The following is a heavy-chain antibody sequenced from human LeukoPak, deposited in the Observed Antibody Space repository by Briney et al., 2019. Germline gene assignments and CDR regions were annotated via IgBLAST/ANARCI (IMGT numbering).Heavy chain of an antibody. D-gene: IGHD2-21*02. CDR2: ISGSGGST. V-gene: IGHV3-23*01. CDR1: GFTFSSYA. Sequence: GGSLRLSCAASGFTFSSYAMSWVRQAPGKGLEWVSTISGSGGSTYYADSVKGRFTIPRDNSKNTVYLQMNSLRAEDTAVYYCASVVVTAIGRDYWGQGTLVTVSS. J-gene: IGHJ4*02. CDR3: ASVVVTAIGRDY.